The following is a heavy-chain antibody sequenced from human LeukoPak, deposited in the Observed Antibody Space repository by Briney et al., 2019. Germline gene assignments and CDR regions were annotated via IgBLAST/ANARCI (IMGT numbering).Heavy chain of an antibody. J-gene: IGHJ6*02. V-gene: IGHV4-59*01. D-gene: IGHD3-16*01. CDR3: ARDSHGGNYYGMDV. CDR2: IYYSGST. CDR1: GGSISTYY. Sequence: SETLSLTRTVSGGSISTYYWNWIRQPPGKGLEGIGYIYYSGSTNYNPSLKSRVTISVDTSKNQFSLKLSSVTAADTAVYYCARDSHGGNYYGMDVWGQGTTDSVSS.